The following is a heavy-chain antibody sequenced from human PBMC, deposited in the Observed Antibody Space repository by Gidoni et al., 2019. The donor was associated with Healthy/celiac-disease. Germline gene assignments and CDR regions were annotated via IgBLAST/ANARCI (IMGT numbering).Heavy chain of an antibody. CDR2: IIPIFGTA. CDR3: ARASTYYDYVWGSYRQEVFDY. CDR1: GGTFSSYA. Sequence: QVQLVQSGAEVKKPGSSVKVSCKASGGTFSSYAISWVRQAPGQGLEWMGGIIPIFGTANYAQKFQGRVTITADESTSTAYMELSSLRSEDTAVYYCARASTYYDYVWGSYRQEVFDYWGQGTLVTVSS. J-gene: IGHJ4*02. D-gene: IGHD3-16*02. V-gene: IGHV1-69*01.